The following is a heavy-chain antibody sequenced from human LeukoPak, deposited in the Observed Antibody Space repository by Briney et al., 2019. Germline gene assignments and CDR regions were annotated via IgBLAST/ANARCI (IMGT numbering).Heavy chain of an antibody. CDR3: AKAPTPTGFYMHF. D-gene: IGHD3-9*01. V-gene: IGHV3-43*02. CDR2: ISGDGSTT. J-gene: IGHJ4*02. Sequence: RGSLRLSCAASGFTFYDYAMHWVRQGPGKGLEWVSYISGDGSTTYYAESVKGRFTISRDSSKTSLYLQMNSLRTEDTALYYCAKAPTPTGFYMHFWGQGTLVTVPS. CDR1: GFTFYDYA.